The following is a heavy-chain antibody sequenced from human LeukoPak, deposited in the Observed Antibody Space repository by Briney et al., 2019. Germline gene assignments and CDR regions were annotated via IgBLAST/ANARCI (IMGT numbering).Heavy chain of an antibody. J-gene: IGHJ4*02. V-gene: IGHV1-2*06. Sequence: ASVKVSCKASGYTFTGYHMHWVRQAPGQGLEWMGRINPNSGDTNYAQKFQGRVTMTRDTSISTAYMELSRLRSDDTAVYYCARDYCSRTSCLFDYWGQGTLVTVSS. D-gene: IGHD2-2*01. CDR2: INPNSGDT. CDR1: GYTFTGYH. CDR3: ARDYCSRTSCLFDY.